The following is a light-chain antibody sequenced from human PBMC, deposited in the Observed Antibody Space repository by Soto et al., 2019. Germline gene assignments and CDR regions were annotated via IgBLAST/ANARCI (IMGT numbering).Light chain of an antibody. CDR2: GAS. J-gene: IGKJ2*01. Sequence: EIVMTQSPATLSVSPGERATLSCRASQTISSNLAWYQQKPGQSPRLLIHGASTRATGVPARFSGSGYGTDFTLTISSLQSEDFAVYYCQQYHNWPPQYAFGQGNNLQIK. CDR3: QQYHNWPPQYA. V-gene: IGKV3-15*01. CDR1: QTISSN.